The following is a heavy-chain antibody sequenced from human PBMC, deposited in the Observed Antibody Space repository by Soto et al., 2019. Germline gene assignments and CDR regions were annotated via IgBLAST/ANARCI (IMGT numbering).Heavy chain of an antibody. Sequence: GGSLRLSCAASEFIFRDYWMTWVRQAPGKGLEWVANIKQDGGEKYYMDSVKGRFTISRDNSKNSLYLQMNSLRVEDTAVYYRARDPTNPDSQYFYHYMDVWGKGTTVTVSS. CDR2: IKQDGGEK. D-gene: IGHD2-8*01. CDR1: EFIFRDYW. V-gene: IGHV3-7*01. CDR3: ARDPTNPDSQYFYHYMDV. J-gene: IGHJ6*03.